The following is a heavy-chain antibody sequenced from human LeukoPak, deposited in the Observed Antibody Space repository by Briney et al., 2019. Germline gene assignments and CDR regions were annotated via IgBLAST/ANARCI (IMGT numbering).Heavy chain of an antibody. J-gene: IGHJ4*02. V-gene: IGHV4-61*02. CDR1: GGSISSGSYY. Sequence: SETLSLTCTVSGGSISSGSYYWSWIRQPGGKGLEWIGRIYTSGSTNYNPSLKSRVTISVDTPKNQFSLKLSSVTAADTAVYDCARGKPYLTIFGVVTYFDYWGQGTLVTVSS. D-gene: IGHD3-3*01. CDR3: ARGKPYLTIFGVVTYFDY. CDR2: IYTSGST.